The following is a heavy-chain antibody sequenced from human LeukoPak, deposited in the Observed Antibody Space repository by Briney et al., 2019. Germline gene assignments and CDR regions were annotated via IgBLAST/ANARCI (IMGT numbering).Heavy chain of an antibody. J-gene: IGHJ4*02. CDR2: INPYSGDT. Sequence: ASVKVSSKASGYTFTSYAMHWVRQAPGQRLEWMGWINPYSGDTKYAQKFQGWVTMTRDTSTTTVYMYLSRLTSDDTAVYFCARRTIPVALGWYFDYWGQGTLVTVSS. CDR1: GYTFTSYA. V-gene: IGHV1-2*04. D-gene: IGHD2-2*01. CDR3: ARRTIPVALGWYFDY.